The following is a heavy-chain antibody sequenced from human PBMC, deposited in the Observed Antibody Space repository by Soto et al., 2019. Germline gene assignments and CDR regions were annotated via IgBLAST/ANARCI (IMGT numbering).Heavy chain of an antibody. V-gene: IGHV3-48*02. Sequence: EVQLVESGGGLVQPGGSRGPPCAASGFPLSLYSLSWVRQAPGKGLEWVSYISRSSTGIHYADSVKGRFTISRDDATNSMHLQMNSLRDGDTAVYYCARAVTWGLDVWGQGTTVSISS. CDR3: ARAVTWGLDV. CDR1: GFPLSLYS. D-gene: IGHD3-10*01. J-gene: IGHJ6*02. CDR2: ISRSSTGI.